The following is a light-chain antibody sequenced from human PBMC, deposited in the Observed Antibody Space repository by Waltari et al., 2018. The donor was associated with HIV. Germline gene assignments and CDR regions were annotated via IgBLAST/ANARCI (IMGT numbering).Light chain of an antibody. V-gene: IGLV2-8*01. CDR1: SSDVGGYNY. Sequence: QSALTQPPSASGSPGQSVTISCTGTSSDVGGYNYVSWYQQHPGKAPKLMIFDVSKRPSGFPDRVSGSKSGNTASLTVSALQAEDEADYYCGSYSGSKNFAVFGVGTKLTVL. CDR2: DVS. CDR3: GSYSGSKNFAV. J-gene: IGLJ3*02.